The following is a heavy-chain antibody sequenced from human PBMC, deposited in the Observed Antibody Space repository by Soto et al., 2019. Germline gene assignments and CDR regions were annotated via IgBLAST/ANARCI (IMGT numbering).Heavy chain of an antibody. D-gene: IGHD3-10*01. CDR1: GGSISSYF. J-gene: IGHJ4*02. CDR3: ARETGSGSYYDY. V-gene: IGHV4-59*01. CDR2: IYYSGTT. Sequence: PSETLSLTCTVSGGSISSYFWSWIRQPPGKGLEWIGYIYYSGTTNYNPSLKNRVTISVGTSKNQFSLSLSSVTAADTGVYYCARETGSGSYYDYWGQGALVTVSS.